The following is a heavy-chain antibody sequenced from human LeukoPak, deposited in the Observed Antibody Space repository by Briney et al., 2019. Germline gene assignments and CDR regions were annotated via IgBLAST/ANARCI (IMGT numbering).Heavy chain of an antibody. D-gene: IGHD5-18*01. V-gene: IGHV4-39*06. CDR3: ASRDTATGLD. CDR1: GGSISSGGYY. J-gene: IGHJ4*02. CDR2: INHSGST. Sequence: ETLSLTCTVSGGSISSGGYYWSWIRQPPGKGLEWIGEINHSGSTNYNPSLKSRVTISVDTSKNQFPLKLSSVTAADTAVYYCASRDTATGLDWGQGTLVTVSS.